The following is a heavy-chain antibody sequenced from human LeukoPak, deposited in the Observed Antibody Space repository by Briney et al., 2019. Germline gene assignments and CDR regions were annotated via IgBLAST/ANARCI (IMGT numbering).Heavy chain of an antibody. V-gene: IGHV1-8*01. J-gene: IGHJ4*02. CDR3: ARGTPHYDFWSGYYPLYFDY. Sequence: ASVKVSCKASGYTFTSYDINWVRQATGQGLEWMGWMNPNSGNTGYAQKFQGRVTMTRNTSISTAYMELSSLRSDDTAVYYCARGTPHYDFWSGYYPLYFDYWGQGTLVTVSS. D-gene: IGHD3-3*01. CDR1: GYTFTSYD. CDR2: MNPNSGNT.